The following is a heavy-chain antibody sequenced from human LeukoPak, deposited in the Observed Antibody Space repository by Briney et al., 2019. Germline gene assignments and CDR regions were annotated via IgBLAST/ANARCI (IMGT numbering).Heavy chain of an antibody. CDR1: GFSFSAYW. CDR3: ARFGYVAAVDV. CDR2: INPAGSET. Sequence: GGSLRLSCAASGFSFSAYWMTWVRQAPGTGLEWAANINPAGSETYYVDPVKGRFSISRDNAKNLVYLQMNSLRAEDTAVYHCARFGYVAAVDVWGQGTPVTVSS. J-gene: IGHJ4*02. D-gene: IGHD2-15*01. V-gene: IGHV3-7*01.